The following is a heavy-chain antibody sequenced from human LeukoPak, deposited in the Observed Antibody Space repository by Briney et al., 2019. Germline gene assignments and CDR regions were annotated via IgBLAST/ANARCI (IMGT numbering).Heavy chain of an antibody. V-gene: IGHV3-48*04. CDR1: GFTVSSNY. CDR3: AREAGGANAFDI. CDR2: ISTSSGDTL. D-gene: IGHD2-21*01. Sequence: GGSLRLSCAASGFTVSSNYMNWVRQAPGKGLEWVSYISTSSGDTLYYADSVKGRFTISRDNAKNSLYLQMNSLRAEDTAVYYCAREAGGANAFDIWGQGTMVTVSS. J-gene: IGHJ3*02.